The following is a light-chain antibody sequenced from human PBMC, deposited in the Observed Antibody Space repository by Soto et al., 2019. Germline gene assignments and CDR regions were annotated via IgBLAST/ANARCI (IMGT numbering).Light chain of an antibody. CDR2: EVS. Sequence: QSVLTQPPSASESPGQSVTISCTGVSGDVGGYTYVSWYQHSPGKAPKLLIYEVSKRPQGVPDRFTGSKSGNTAYLTVSELQADDEADYYCCSSGGRNGFVVFGGGTQLTVL. CDR1: SGDVGGYTY. CDR3: CSSGGRNGFVV. V-gene: IGLV2-8*01. J-gene: IGLJ2*01.